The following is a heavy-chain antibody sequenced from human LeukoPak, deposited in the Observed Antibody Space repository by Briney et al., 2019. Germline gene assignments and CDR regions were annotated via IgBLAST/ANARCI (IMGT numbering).Heavy chain of an antibody. CDR3: ARVKSRYSYSDY. Sequence: SVKVSCKASGYTFTNYYMHWVRQAPGQGLEWMGGIIPIFGTANYAQKFQGRVTITADESTSTAYMELSSLRSEDTAVYYCARVKSRYSYSDYWGQGTLVTVSS. J-gene: IGHJ4*02. CDR2: IIPIFGTA. CDR1: GYTFTNYY. D-gene: IGHD2-15*01. V-gene: IGHV1-69*13.